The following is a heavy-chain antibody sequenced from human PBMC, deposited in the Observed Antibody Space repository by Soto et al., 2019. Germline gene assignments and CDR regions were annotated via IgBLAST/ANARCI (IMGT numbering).Heavy chain of an antibody. Sequence: PGGSLRLSCAASGFRFSDYSMNWVRQAPGRGLEWVSYISSSSFTIHYADSVEGRFAISRDNAKNSLYLQMNSLRVEDTAVYYCTRDVIAEAATSGFDYWGQGTLVTVSS. CDR2: ISSSSFTI. V-gene: IGHV3-48*01. D-gene: IGHD6-19*01. CDR3: TRDVIAEAATSGFDY. J-gene: IGHJ4*02. CDR1: GFRFSDYS.